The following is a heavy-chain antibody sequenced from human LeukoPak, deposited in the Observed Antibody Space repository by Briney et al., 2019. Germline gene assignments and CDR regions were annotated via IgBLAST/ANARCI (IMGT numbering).Heavy chain of an antibody. V-gene: IGHV3-30*18. CDR3: AKDRGYSHGFDY. D-gene: IGHD5-18*01. J-gene: IGHJ4*02. Sequence: PGRSLRLSCAASKFTFSNYGTHWVRQAPGKGLEWVAVISSDGSNKYYADSVKGRFTISRDNSKNTVYLQMNSLRAEDTAVYNCAKDRGYSHGFDYWGQGTLVTVSS. CDR2: ISSDGSNK. CDR1: KFTFSNYG.